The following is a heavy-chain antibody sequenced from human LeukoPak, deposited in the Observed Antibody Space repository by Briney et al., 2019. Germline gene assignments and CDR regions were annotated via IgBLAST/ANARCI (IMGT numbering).Heavy chain of an antibody. CDR1: GFTFSSYS. Sequence: GGSLRLSCAASGFTFSSYSMNWVRQAPGNGLEWVSSISSSSSYIYYADSVKGRFTISRDDAKNSLYLQMNSLRAEDTAVYYCARFGSSIAAEGFDYWGQGTLVTVSS. CDR2: ISSSSSYI. D-gene: IGHD6-6*01. CDR3: ARFGSSIAAEGFDY. V-gene: IGHV3-21*01. J-gene: IGHJ4*02.